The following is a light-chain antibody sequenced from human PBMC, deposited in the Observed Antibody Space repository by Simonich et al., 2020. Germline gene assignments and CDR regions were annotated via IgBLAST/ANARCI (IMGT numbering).Light chain of an antibody. V-gene: IGKV4-1*01. CDR3: QQYYSTPQK. Sequence: DIVMTQSPDSLAVSLGERATINCQSSKNVLHSSNNQNYLAWDQKKPGQPPKLLIYWAATRESGVPDRFSGSGSGTDFTLTISSLQAEDVAVYYSQQYYSTPQKFGQGTKVEIK. CDR2: WAA. CDR1: KNVLHSSNNQNY. J-gene: IGKJ1*01.